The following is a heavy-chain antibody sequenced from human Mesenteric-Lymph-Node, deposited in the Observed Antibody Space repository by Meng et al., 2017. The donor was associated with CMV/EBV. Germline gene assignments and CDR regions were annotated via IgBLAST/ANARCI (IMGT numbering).Heavy chain of an antibody. J-gene: IGHJ4*02. V-gene: IGHV3-21*01. CDR3: ARGKQQLARGFDY. D-gene: IGHD6-13*01. CDR2: ISSSTDYI. CDR1: GFSFSDYS. Sequence: GESLKISCAASGFSFSDYSMNWVRRAPGKGLEWVSSISSSTDYIYYADSVKGRFTISRDNAKNSLYLQMNSLRAEDTAVYYCARGKQQLARGFDYWGQGTLVTVSS.